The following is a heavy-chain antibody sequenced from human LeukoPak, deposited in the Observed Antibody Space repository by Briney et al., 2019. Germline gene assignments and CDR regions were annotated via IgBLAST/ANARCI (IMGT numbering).Heavy chain of an antibody. J-gene: IGHJ5*02. CDR1: GGSISSSSYF. V-gene: IGHV4-61*09. Sequence: SETLSLTCTVSGGSISSSSYFWSWIRQPAGKGLEWIGHINTTEGINYNPSLKSRVTISVDTSRNQFSLKLTSVTAADTAVYYCARDLVIVVVPAATVNWFDPWGQGTLVTVSS. CDR3: ARDLVIVVVPAATVNWFDP. D-gene: IGHD2-2*03. CDR2: INTTEGI.